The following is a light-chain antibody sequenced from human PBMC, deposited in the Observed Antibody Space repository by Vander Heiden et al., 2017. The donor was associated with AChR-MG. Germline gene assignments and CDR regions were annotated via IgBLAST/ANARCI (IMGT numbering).Light chain of an antibody. J-gene: IGKJ3*01. Sequence: EIVSTQSPGTLSLSPGERATLSCSASQSVSSSYLAWYQQKPGQAPRLLIYGASSRATGIPDRFSGSGSGTDFTLTISRLEPEDFAVYYCQQYCSSLRSFGHGTKVDIK. CDR1: QSVSSSY. CDR2: GAS. V-gene: IGKV3-20*01. CDR3: QQYCSSLRS.